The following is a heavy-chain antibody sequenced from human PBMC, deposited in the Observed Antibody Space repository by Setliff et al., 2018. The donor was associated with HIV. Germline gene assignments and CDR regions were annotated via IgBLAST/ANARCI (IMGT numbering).Heavy chain of an antibody. CDR2: INWRSEK. J-gene: IGHJ4*02. CDR3: VRDKSWAFDY. Sequence: GGSLRLSCAASGFTFSSYSMNWVRQAPGKGLEWLCYINWRSEKYYADSVKGRFTISRDNGKNSLYLQMNSLRAEDTAVYYCVRDKSWAFDYWGQGTLVTVSS. CDR1: GFTFSSYS. V-gene: IGHV3-48*01.